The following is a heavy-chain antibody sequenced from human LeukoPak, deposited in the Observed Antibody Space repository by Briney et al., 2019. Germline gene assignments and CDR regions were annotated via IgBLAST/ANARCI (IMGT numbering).Heavy chain of an antibody. CDR2: INHSGST. D-gene: IGHD3-3*01. Sequence: SETLSLTCAVYGGSFSGYYWSWIRQPPGKGLEWIGEINHSGSTNYNPSLKSRVTISVDTSKNQLSLKLSPVTAADTAVYYCARGGTHDFWSGYYYFDYWGQGTLVTVSS. CDR1: GGSFSGYY. V-gene: IGHV4-34*01. CDR3: ARGGTHDFWSGYYYFDY. J-gene: IGHJ4*02.